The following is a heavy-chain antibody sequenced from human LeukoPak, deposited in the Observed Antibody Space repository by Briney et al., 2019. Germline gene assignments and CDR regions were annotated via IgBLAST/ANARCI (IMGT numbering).Heavy chain of an antibody. Sequence: SVKVSCKASGGTFSSYTISWVRQAPGQGLEWMGRIIPILGIAKYAQKFQGRVTVTADKSTRTAYMELSSLRSEDTAVYYCAREGLVIRAAFDIWGQGTMVTVSS. J-gene: IGHJ3*02. D-gene: IGHD2/OR15-2a*01. V-gene: IGHV1-69*04. CDR3: AREGLVIRAAFDI. CDR2: IIPILGIA. CDR1: GGTFSSYT.